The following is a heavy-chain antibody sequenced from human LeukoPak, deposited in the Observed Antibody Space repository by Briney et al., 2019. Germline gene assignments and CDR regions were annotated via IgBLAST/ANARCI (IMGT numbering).Heavy chain of an antibody. CDR3: ARGSSSGDSSGYLELGDAFDI. V-gene: IGHV4-34*01. Sequence: SETLSLTCAVYGGSFSGYYWSWIRQPPGKGLEWIGEINHSGSTNYNPSLKSRVTISVDTSKNQFSLKLSSVTAADTAVYYCARGSSSGDSSGYLELGDAFDIWGQGTMVTVSS. J-gene: IGHJ3*02. CDR2: INHSGST. CDR1: GGSFSGYY. D-gene: IGHD3-22*01.